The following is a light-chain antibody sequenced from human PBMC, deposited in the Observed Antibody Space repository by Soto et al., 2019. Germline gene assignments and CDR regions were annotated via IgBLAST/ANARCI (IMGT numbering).Light chain of an antibody. CDR2: EVS. J-gene: IGLJ2*01. CDR3: CSYAGSDTDV. Sequence: QSALTQPRSVSGSPGQSVTISCTGTSSDVGGYNYVSWYQQHPGKVPKLIIYEVSERPSGVPDRFSGSKSGNTASLTISGLQAGYEADYYCCSYAGSDTDVFGGGTKLTVL. CDR1: SSDVGGYNY. V-gene: IGLV2-11*01.